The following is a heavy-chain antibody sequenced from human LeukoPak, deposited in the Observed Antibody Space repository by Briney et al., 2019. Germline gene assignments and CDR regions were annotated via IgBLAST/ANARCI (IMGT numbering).Heavy chain of an antibody. CDR3: ASGGYYDILTGYIKEGSLDY. Sequence: GGSLRLSCAASGFSVSSNYMSWVRQAPGKGLEWVAILYSGGRTEYADSVKGRFAVSRDNSKNTLYLQMNSLRAEDTAVYYCASGGYYDILTGYIKEGSLDYWGQGTLVTVSS. CDR1: GFSVSSNY. V-gene: IGHV3-53*01. CDR2: LYSGGRT. J-gene: IGHJ4*02. D-gene: IGHD3-9*01.